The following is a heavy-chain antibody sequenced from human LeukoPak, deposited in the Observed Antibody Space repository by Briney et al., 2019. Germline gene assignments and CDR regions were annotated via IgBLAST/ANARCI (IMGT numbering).Heavy chain of an antibody. Sequence: ASVKVSCKASGYTFTSYGISWVRQAPGQGLEWMGWISAYNGNTNYAQKLQGRVTMTTDTYTSTAYMELRSLRSDDTAVYYCAREGGRYSSSSYPSDYWGQGTLVTVSS. CDR1: GYTFTSYG. J-gene: IGHJ4*02. V-gene: IGHV1-18*01. CDR2: ISAYNGNT. CDR3: AREGGRYSSSSYPSDY. D-gene: IGHD6-6*01.